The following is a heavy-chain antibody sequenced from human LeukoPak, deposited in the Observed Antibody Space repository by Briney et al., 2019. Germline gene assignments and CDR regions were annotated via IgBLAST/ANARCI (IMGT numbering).Heavy chain of an antibody. V-gene: IGHV1-69*04. CDR1: VGTFSSYA. D-gene: IGHD4-17*01. J-gene: IGHJ4*02. Sequence: SVKVSCKASVGTFSSYAISWVRQAPGQGLEWMGRIIPILGIANYAQKFQGRVTITADKSTSTAYMELSSLRSEDTAVYYCARLRAYGDYIDYWGQGTLVTVSS. CDR2: IIPILGIA. CDR3: ARLRAYGDYIDY.